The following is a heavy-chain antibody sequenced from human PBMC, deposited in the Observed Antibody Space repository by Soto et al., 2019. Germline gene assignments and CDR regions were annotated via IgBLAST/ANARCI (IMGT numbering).Heavy chain of an antibody. CDR1: GVSFNNNG. V-gene: IGHV1-69*01. CDR3: ARVLYYGSGSYSPYAMDV. J-gene: IGHJ6*02. D-gene: IGHD3-10*01. Sequence: QVQLVQSGAEVKKPGSSVKVSCKTSGVSFNNNGIGWVRQAPGHGLEWMGGVSPPVRTSTYARKFEGRISITADASTGTVNMELSSLTSEDTAQYYCARVLYYGSGSYSPYAMDVWGQGTTVTVSS. CDR2: VSPPVRTS.